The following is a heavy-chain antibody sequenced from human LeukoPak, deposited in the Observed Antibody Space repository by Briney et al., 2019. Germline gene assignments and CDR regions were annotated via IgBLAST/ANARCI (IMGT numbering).Heavy chain of an antibody. Sequence: GGSLRLSCAASGFTFSSYSMNWVRQAPGKGLEWVSYISSSSSTIYYADSVKGRLTISRDNAKNSLYLQMNSLRAEDTAVYYCAKDRPGIAAATSVFDYWGQGTLVTVSS. D-gene: IGHD6-13*01. J-gene: IGHJ4*02. CDR2: ISSSSSTI. CDR3: AKDRPGIAAATSVFDY. V-gene: IGHV3-48*01. CDR1: GFTFSSYS.